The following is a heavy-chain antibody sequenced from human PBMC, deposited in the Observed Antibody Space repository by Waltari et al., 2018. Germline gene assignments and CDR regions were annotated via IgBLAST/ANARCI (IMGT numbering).Heavy chain of an antibody. J-gene: IGHJ3*02. CDR1: GGSFSAYY. CDR3: ARGDLGYCSSPSCFDAFDI. V-gene: IGHV4-34*01. CDR2: INHSGST. D-gene: IGHD2-2*01. Sequence: QVQLQQWGAGLLKPSETLSLTCAVYGGSFSAYYLSWIRQPPGKGLEWIGDINHSGSTNYNPSLKSRVTISVDTSKNQFSLKVSSVTAADTAVYYCARGDLGYCSSPSCFDAFDIWGQGTMVTFSS.